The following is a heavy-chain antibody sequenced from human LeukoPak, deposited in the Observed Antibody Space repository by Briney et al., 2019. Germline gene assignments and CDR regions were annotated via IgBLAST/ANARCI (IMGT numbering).Heavy chain of an antibody. CDR1: GFTFRNYA. CDR2: ISYDGTDK. Sequence: GRALRLSCAASGFTFRNYAMHWVRQAPGKGLEWVAVISYDGTDKYYVDSVKGRLTISRDNSKNTLFRQMNSLRAEDTAMYYCAKGEGGDSGWYGDYWGQGTLVTVSS. D-gene: IGHD6-19*01. J-gene: IGHJ4*02. V-gene: IGHV3-30*18. CDR3: AKGEGGDSGWYGDY.